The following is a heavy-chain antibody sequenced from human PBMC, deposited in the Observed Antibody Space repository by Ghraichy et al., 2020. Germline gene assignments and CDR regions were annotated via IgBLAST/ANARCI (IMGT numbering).Heavy chain of an antibody. V-gene: IGHV3-21*01. Sequence: GESMNISCAASGFTFSSYSMNWVRQAPGKGLEWVSSISSSSSYIYYADSVKGRFTISRDNAKNSLYLQMNSLRAEDTAVYYCAREGVLSGWQGRDGFDYWGQGTLVTVSS. CDR2: ISSSSSYI. J-gene: IGHJ4*02. CDR3: AREGVLSGWQGRDGFDY. D-gene: IGHD6-19*01. CDR1: GFTFSSYS.